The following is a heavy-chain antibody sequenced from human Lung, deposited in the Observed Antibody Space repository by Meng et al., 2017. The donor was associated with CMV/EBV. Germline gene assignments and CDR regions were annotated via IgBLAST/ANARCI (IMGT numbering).Heavy chain of an antibody. Sequence: SCAASGFTFSSYWMHWVRQAPGKGPVWVSRIDSEGRTTSYADSVKGRFTISRDNAKNTLYLQMNSLRPEDTALYYCAREGTGYDFWRGYRNDALNLWGQGTMVTVSS. V-gene: IGHV3-74*01. CDR1: GFTFSSYW. J-gene: IGHJ3*01. CDR2: IDSEGRTT. CDR3: AREGTGYDFWRGYRNDALNL. D-gene: IGHD3-3*01.